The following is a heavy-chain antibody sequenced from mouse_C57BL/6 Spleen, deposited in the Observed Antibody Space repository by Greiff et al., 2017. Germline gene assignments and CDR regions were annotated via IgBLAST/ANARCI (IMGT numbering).Heavy chain of an antibody. J-gene: IGHJ3*01. CDR2: ISYDGSN. CDR3: ARGWIYYDYDPFAY. V-gene: IGHV3-6*01. CDR1: GYSITSGYY. D-gene: IGHD2-4*01. Sequence: EVQLQQSGPGLVKPSQSLSLTCSVTGYSITSGYYWNWIQQFPGNKLEWMGYISYDGSNNYNPSLKNRISFTLDTSKNQFFLKLNSVTTEDTATYYCARGWIYYDYDPFAYWGQGTLVTVSA.